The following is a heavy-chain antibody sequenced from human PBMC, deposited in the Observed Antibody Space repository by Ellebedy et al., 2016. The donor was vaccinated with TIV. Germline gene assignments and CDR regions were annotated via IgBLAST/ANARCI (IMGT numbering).Heavy chain of an antibody. D-gene: IGHD3-9*01. CDR2: IYKSRTT. Sequence: PSETLSLTCTVSGGSVSSGSHFWNWIRQPPGKGLEWIGYIYKSRTTNYNPSLKSRVTMSVDMSKNQFSLSVTSVTAADTAVYYCAREGYDILTGYSSGMDVWGQGTTVTVSS. V-gene: IGHV4-61*01. J-gene: IGHJ6*02. CDR1: GGSVSSGSHF. CDR3: AREGYDILTGYSSGMDV.